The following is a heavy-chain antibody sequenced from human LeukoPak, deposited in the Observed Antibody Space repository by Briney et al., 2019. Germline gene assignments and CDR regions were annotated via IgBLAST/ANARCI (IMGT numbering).Heavy chain of an antibody. CDR1: GGSISSYY. J-gene: IGHJ5*02. CDR2: IYYSGST. D-gene: IGHD3-10*01. Sequence: PSETLSLTCTVSGGSISSYYWSWIRQPPGKGLEWIRYIYYSGSTNYNPSLKSRVTISVDTSKNQFSLKLSSVTAADTAVYYCARAVPPYYYGSGDNWFDPWGQGTLVTVSS. CDR3: ARAVPPYYYGSGDNWFDP. V-gene: IGHV4-59*01.